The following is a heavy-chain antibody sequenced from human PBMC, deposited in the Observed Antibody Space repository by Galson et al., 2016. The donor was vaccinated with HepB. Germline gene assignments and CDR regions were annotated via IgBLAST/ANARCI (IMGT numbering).Heavy chain of an antibody. CDR3: VRNLFTGGADYSVDD. Sequence: SLRLSCAASGFTFNTYSMNWVRQAPGKGLEWVSSISPSSDYIYHADSVKGRFTISRDNAKKSLYLQMSSLRGDDTAIYYCVRNLFTGGADYSVDDRGQGTPVTVSA. CDR2: ISPSSDYI. CDR1: GFTFNTYS. D-gene: IGHD4-11*01. V-gene: IGHV3-21*01. J-gene: IGHJ4*02.